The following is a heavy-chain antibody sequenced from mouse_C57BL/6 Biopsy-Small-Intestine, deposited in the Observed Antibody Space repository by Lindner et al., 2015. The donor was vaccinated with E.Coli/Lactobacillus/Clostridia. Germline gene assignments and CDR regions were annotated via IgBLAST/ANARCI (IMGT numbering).Heavy chain of an antibody. D-gene: IGHD2-2*01. CDR3: ARSGYTFGYWLDP. Sequence: SVKVSCKASGYNFIGHFIHWVRQAPGQGLEWIGRLNPNSGGTSYAQKFQGKFIMTRDKSINTAYLELTSLKSDDTAVYYCARSGYTFGYWLDPWGQGTLAT. J-gene: IGHJ3*01. CDR1: GYNFIGHF. CDR2: LNPNSGGT. V-gene: IGHV1-72*01.